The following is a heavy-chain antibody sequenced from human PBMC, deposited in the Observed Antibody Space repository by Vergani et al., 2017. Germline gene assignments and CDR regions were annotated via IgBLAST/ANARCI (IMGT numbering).Heavy chain of an antibody. CDR3: ACYDFWSGYFFDY. Sequence: QVQLQQWGAGLLKPSETLSLTCAVYGGSFSGYYWSWIRQPPGKGLEWIGEINLSGSTNYNPSLKSRVTISVDTSKNQFSLKLSSVTAADTAVYYCACYDFWSGYFFDYWGQGTLVTVSS. CDR1: GGSFSGYY. D-gene: IGHD3-3*01. CDR2: INLSGST. V-gene: IGHV4-34*01. J-gene: IGHJ4*02.